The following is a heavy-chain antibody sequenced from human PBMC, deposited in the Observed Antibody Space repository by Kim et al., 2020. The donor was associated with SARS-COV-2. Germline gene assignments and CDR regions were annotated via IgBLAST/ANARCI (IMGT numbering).Heavy chain of an antibody. CDR3: AMIYGSGSYYGSY. CDR2: IIPIFGTA. V-gene: IGHV1-69*13. CDR1: GGTFSSYA. Sequence: SVKVSCKASGGTFSSYAISWVRQAPGQGLEWMGGIIPIFGTANYAQKFQGRVTITADESTSTAYMELSSLRSEDTAVYYCAMIYGSGSYYGSYWGQGTLVTVSS. D-gene: IGHD3-10*01. J-gene: IGHJ4*02.